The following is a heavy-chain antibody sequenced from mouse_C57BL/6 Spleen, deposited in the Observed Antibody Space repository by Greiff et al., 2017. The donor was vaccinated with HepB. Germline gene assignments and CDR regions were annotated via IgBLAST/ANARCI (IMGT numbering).Heavy chain of an antibody. Sequence: QVQLQQPGAELVKPGASVKPSCKASGYTSTSYWMHWVKQRPGRGLEWIGRIDPNSGGTKYNEKFKSKATMTVDKPSSTAYMQLSSLTAEDAAVCYCARRGDWDDYFDYWGRGTTLTVSS. CDR3: ARRGDWDDYFDY. D-gene: IGHD4-1*01. J-gene: IGHJ2*01. CDR1: GYTSTSYW. V-gene: IGHV1-72*01. CDR2: IDPNSGGT.